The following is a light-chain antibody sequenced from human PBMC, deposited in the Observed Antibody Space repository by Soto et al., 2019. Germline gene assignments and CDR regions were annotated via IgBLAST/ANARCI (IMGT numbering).Light chain of an antibody. CDR2: DGS. J-gene: IGKJ2*01. Sequence: DIQMTQSPSPLSASVGDRVTITCRASQSVSKWLAWLQQKPGKAPKLLIYDGSNLQSGVPSRFSGSGSGTEFTLTISNLQPDDVATYYCQQYNSYPYTFGQGTKLEIK. CDR1: QSVSKW. V-gene: IGKV1-5*01. CDR3: QQYNSYPYT.